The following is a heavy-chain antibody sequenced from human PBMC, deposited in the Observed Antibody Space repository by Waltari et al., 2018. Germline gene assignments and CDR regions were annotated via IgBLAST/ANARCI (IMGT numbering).Heavy chain of an antibody. V-gene: IGHV4-39*07. CDR3: ARGLGAIY. Sequence: QLQMQESGPGLVRPSEPLSLTCAVSGGSITTITYFWGWIRQPPGKGLDWIARFSYNGNTYYNPSLKSRVTISGDTSKNQFSLLLSSVTAADTAVYYCARGLGAIYWGHGTLVTVSS. CDR1: GGSITTITYF. CDR2: FSYNGNT. J-gene: IGHJ4*01. D-gene: IGHD2-21*01.